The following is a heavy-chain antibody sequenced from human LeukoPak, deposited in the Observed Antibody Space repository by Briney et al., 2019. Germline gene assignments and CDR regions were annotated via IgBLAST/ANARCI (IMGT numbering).Heavy chain of an antibody. CDR2: IYYSGST. Sequence: SETLSLTCTVSGGSISSYYWSWIRQPPGKGLEWIGYIYYSGSTNYNPSLKSRVTISVDTSKNQFSLKLSSVTAADTAVYYCARLPYSGSHSTPALATTHAFDIWGQGTMVTVSS. CDR1: GGSISSYY. CDR3: ARLPYSGSHSTPALATTHAFDI. J-gene: IGHJ3*02. V-gene: IGHV4-59*08. D-gene: IGHD1-26*01.